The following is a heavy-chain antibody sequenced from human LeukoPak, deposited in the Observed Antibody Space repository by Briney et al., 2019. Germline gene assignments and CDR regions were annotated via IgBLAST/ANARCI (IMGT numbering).Heavy chain of an antibody. CDR1: GFTFSSYW. J-gene: IGHJ4*02. V-gene: IGHV3-7*01. Sequence: GGSLRLSCAVSGFTFSSYWMTWVRQAPGKGLEWVANINKDGSEIYYGDFVKGRFTISRDNAKNSLYLQMNSLRAEDTAVYYCARPYYYSSGSLPYWGQGTLVTVSS. D-gene: IGHD3-10*01. CDR3: ARPYYYSSGSLPY. CDR2: INKDGSEI.